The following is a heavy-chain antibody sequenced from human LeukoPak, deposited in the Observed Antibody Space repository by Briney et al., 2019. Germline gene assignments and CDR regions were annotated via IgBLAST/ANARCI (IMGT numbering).Heavy chain of an antibody. CDR2: INHSGST. Sequence: PSETLSLTCAVYGGSFSGYYWSWIRQPPGKGLEWIGEINHSGSTNYNPSLKSRVTISVDTSKNQFSLKLSSVTAADTAVYYCARSWRFCSGDSCYPIDYWGQGTLVTVSS. V-gene: IGHV4-34*01. CDR3: ARSWRFCSGDSCYPIDY. CDR1: GGSFSGYY. J-gene: IGHJ4*02. D-gene: IGHD2-15*01.